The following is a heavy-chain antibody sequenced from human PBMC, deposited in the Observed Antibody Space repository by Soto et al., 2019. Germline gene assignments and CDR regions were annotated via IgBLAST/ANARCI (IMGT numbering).Heavy chain of an antibody. CDR1: GFTFTSSA. V-gene: IGHV1-58*01. CDR2: IVVGSGNT. CDR3: AGLYGSGSYSN. Sequence: QMQLVQSGPEVKKPGTSVKVSCKASGFTFTSSAVQGVRQARGQRLEWIGWIVVGSGNTNYAQKFQERGTITRDMSTSTACLELSSLRSVDTAVDYCAGLYGSGSYSNWGQGTLVTVSS. D-gene: IGHD3-10*01. J-gene: IGHJ4*02.